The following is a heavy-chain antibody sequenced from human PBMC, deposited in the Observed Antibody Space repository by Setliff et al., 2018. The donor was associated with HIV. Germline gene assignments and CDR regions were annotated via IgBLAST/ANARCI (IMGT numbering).Heavy chain of an antibody. CDR2: ISWDGDTT. D-gene: IGHD5-12*01. Sequence: PGGSLRLSCAASGFTFDDYSIHWIRQVPGKGLEWLSLISWDGDTTYYADSVRGRFTISRDNSKNSLYLQMNSLKPEDTAFYYCVRGYDVLIGSPDSWGQGTLVTVSS. CDR3: VRGYDVLIGSPDS. V-gene: IGHV3-43*01. J-gene: IGHJ4*02. CDR1: GFTFDDYS.